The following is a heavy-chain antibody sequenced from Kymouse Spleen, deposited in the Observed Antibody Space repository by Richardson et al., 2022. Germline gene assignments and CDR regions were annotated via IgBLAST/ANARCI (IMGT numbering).Heavy chain of an antibody. CDR2: INHSGST. J-gene: IGHJ6*02. CDR1: GGSFSGYY. D-gene: IGHD3-10*01. CDR3: ASTYYYGSGSYYSTTTTVWTS. V-gene: IGHV4-34*01. Sequence: QVQLQQWGAGLLKPSETLSLTCAVYGGSFSGYYWSWIRQPPGKGLEWIGEINHSGSTNYNPSLKSRVTISVDTSKNQFSLKLSSVTAADTAVYYCASTYYYGSGSYYSTTTTVWTSGAKGPRSPSPQ.